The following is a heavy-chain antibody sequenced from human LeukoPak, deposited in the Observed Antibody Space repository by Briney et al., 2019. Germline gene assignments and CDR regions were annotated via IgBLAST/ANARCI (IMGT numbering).Heavy chain of an antibody. CDR3: ARDTYDILTGYYKWAFDI. D-gene: IGHD3-9*01. Sequence: GGSLRLSCEASGFSFTNTWMSWVRQAPGKGLEWVSSISSSSSYIYYADSVKGRFTISRDNAKNSLYLQMNSLRAEDTAVYYCARDTYDILTGYYKWAFDIWGQGTMVTVSS. J-gene: IGHJ3*02. CDR1: GFSFTNTW. CDR2: ISSSSSYI. V-gene: IGHV3-21*06.